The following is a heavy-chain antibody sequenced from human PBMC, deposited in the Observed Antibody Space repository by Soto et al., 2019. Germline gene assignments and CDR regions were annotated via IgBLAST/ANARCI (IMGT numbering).Heavy chain of an antibody. CDR1: VYTFTSYG. V-gene: IGHV1-69*13. D-gene: IGHD5-18*01. CDR3: ATLYSYGYPRYFDY. CDR2: IIPIFGTA. J-gene: IGHJ4*02. Sequence: ASVKVSCKASVYTFTSYGISWVRQAPGQGLEWMGGIIPIFGTANYAQKFQGRVTITADESTITAYMELSSLRSEDTAVYYCATLYSYGYPRYFDYWGQGTLVTVPS.